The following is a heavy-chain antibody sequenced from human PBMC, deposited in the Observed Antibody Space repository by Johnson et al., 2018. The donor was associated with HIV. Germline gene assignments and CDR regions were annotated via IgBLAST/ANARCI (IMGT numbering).Heavy chain of an antibody. J-gene: IGHJ3*02. CDR2: ITYDGSDK. CDR3: AKVHSSSSNGFDI. V-gene: IGHV3-30*18. D-gene: IGHD6-6*01. CDR1: GFTFSDYY. Sequence: QVQLVESGGGLVKPGGSLRLSCVASGFTFSDYYMTWVRQAPGKGLEWVAVITYDGSDKYHADSVKGRFTISRDNSKNTLYVQMNSLRPEDTAVYYCAKVHSSSSNGFDIWGQGTMVTVSS.